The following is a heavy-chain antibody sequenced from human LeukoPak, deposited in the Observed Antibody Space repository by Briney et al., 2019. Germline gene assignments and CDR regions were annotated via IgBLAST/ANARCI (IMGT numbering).Heavy chain of an antibody. CDR2: IIPILGIA. J-gene: IGHJ6*02. D-gene: IGHD6-13*01. CDR3: ASLGGPTSSRLTYYYYYGMDV. Sequence: ASVKVSCKASGGTFSSYAISWVRQAPGQGLEWMGRIIPILGIANYAQKFQGRVTITADKSTSSAYMELSSLRSEDTAVYYCASLGGPTSSRLTYYYYYGMDVWGQGTTVTVSS. V-gene: IGHV1-69*04. CDR1: GGTFSSYA.